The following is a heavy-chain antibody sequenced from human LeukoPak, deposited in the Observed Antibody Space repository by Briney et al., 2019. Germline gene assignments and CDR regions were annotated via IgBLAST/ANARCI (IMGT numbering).Heavy chain of an antibody. CDR1: GNTFAGYY. Sequence: ASVKVSCKASGNTFAGYYVHWVRQAPGQGLEWMGWINPNSGGTNYAQKFQGRVTMTRDTSISTAYMELSRLRSDDTAVYYCARVGITMVRGLKYYFDYWGQGTLVTVSS. V-gene: IGHV1-2*02. D-gene: IGHD3-10*01. CDR3: ARVGITMVRGLKYYFDY. CDR2: INPNSGGT. J-gene: IGHJ4*02.